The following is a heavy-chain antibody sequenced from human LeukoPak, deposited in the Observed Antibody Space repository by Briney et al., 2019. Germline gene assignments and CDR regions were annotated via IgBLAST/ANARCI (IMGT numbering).Heavy chain of an antibody. CDR3: AKDLSQDPRFRHFDY. CDR1: GFTFSSYE. J-gene: IGHJ4*02. Sequence: QPGGSLRLSCAASGFTFSSYEMNWVRQAPGKGLEWVSGISWNSGSIGYADSVKGRFTISRDNAKNSLYLQMNSLRAEDTALYYCAKDLSQDPRFRHFDYWGQGTLVTVSS. V-gene: IGHV3-9*01. D-gene: IGHD3-16*01. CDR2: ISWNSGSI.